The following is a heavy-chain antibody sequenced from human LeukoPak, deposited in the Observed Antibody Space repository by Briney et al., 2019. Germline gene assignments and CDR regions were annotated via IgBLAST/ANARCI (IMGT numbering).Heavy chain of an antibody. CDR2: ISGSGRNT. CDR3: ARPLSGYSSSLGY. Sequence: GGSLRLSCASSGFTFSSYDMSWVRQAPGKGLEWVSTISGSGRNTYYADSVKGRFTISRDNSKNMLYLQMNSLRAEDTAVYYCARPLSGYSSSLGYWGQGTLVTVSS. D-gene: IGHD6-6*01. CDR1: GFTFSSYD. V-gene: IGHV3-23*01. J-gene: IGHJ4*02.